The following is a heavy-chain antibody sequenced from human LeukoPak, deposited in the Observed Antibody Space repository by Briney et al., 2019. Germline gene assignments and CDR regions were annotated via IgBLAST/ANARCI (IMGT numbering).Heavy chain of an antibody. CDR3: ARTSAAAEGAFDI. D-gene: IGHD6-13*01. J-gene: IGHJ3*02. Sequence: GEFLKISCKGSGYSFTSYWIGWVRQMPGKGLEWMGIIYPGDSDTRYSPSFQGQVTISADKSISTAYLQWSSLKASDTAMYYCARTSAAAEGAFDIWGQGTMVTVSS. V-gene: IGHV5-51*01. CDR1: GYSFTSYW. CDR2: IYPGDSDT.